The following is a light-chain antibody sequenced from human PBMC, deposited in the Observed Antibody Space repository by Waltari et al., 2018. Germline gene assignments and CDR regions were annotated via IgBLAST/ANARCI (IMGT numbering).Light chain of an antibody. CDR1: QGITNY. CDR2: AAS. J-gene: IGKJ4*01. CDR3: LQYDHYPLT. Sequence: DVQMTQSPSSLPASIGDTVTISCRATQGITNYLAWFQQRPGEVPRSLIYAASTLHSGAPSRFSGSGSETDFTLTINGLQPEDFATYYCLQYDHYPLTFCGGTKVETK. V-gene: IGKV1-16*01.